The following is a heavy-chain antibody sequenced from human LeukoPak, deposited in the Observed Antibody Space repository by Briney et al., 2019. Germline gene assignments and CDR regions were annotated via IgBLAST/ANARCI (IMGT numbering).Heavy chain of an antibody. V-gene: IGHV3-30-3*01. J-gene: IGHJ4*02. D-gene: IGHD2-15*01. Sequence: QPGGSLRLSCAASGFTFTSYPVFWVRQAPGKGLEWVAVISYDGSNKYYADSVKGRFTISRDNSKNTLYLQTNSLRIEDTAVYYCARGYYSEGYYPDYWGQGTLVTVSS. CDR1: GFTFTSYP. CDR3: ARGYYSEGYYPDY. CDR2: ISYDGSNK.